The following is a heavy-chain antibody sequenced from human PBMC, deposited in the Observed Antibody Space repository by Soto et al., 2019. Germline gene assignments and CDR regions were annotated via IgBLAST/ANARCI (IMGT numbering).Heavy chain of an antibody. J-gene: IGHJ6*02. Sequence: EVQLVESGGGLVQPGGSLRLSCAASGFTFSSYWMHWVRQAPGKGLVWVSRINSDGSSTSYADSVKGRFTISRDNAKNXLXLXXNSLRAEDTAVYYCARDGNFGVVMSWNDVLYGMDVWGQGTTVTVSS. CDR3: ARDGNFGVVMSWNDVLYGMDV. D-gene: IGHD3-3*01. CDR2: INSDGSST. CDR1: GFTFSSYW. V-gene: IGHV3-74*01.